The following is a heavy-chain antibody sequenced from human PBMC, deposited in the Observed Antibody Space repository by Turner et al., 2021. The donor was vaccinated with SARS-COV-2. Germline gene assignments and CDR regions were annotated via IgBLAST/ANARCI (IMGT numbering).Heavy chain of an antibody. J-gene: IGHJ4*02. CDR2: IYYSGST. V-gene: IGHV4-39*01. Sequence: QLQLQESGPGLVKPSETLSLTCTVSVGSISSSTYYWGWIRQPPGKGLEWIGSIYYSGSTYYNPSLKSRVTISVDTSKNQFSLKLSYVTAADTAVYYCARTYYDFWSGYYGTPGYFDYWGQGTLVTVSS. CDR1: VGSISSSTYY. D-gene: IGHD3-3*01. CDR3: ARTYYDFWSGYYGTPGYFDY.